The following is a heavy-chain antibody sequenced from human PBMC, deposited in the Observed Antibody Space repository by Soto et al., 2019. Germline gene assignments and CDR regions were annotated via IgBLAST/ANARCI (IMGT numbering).Heavy chain of an antibody. CDR2: ISYDGSDK. CDR3: ANDAEPYVDILATIRSGYYYNGMDV. D-gene: IGHD5-12*01. V-gene: IGHV3-30*18. J-gene: IGHJ6*02. Sequence: QVQLVESGGGVVQPGRSLRLSCAASGFSFSSSGMHWVRQAPGKGLEWVAVISYDGSDKYYADSVKGRFTISRDKSKNTLYLQMASRKPEDTAVYYCANDAEPYVDILATIRSGYYYNGMDVWGQGTTVTVSS. CDR1: GFSFSSSG.